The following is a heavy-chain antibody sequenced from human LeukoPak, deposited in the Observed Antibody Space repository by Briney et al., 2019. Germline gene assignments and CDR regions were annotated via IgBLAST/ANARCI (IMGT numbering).Heavy chain of an antibody. Sequence: GASVKVSCKASGYTFTGYYMHWVRQAPGQGLERMGWINPNSGGTNYAQKFQGRVTMTRDTSISTAYTELSRLRSDDTAVYYCARVNLELERWYYYGMDVWGQGTTVTVSS. CDR3: ARVNLELERWYYYGMDV. CDR1: GYTFTGYY. CDR2: INPNSGGT. J-gene: IGHJ6*02. V-gene: IGHV1-2*02. D-gene: IGHD1-1*01.